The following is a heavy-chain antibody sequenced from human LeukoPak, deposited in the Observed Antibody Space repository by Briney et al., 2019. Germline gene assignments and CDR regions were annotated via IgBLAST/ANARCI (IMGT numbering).Heavy chain of an antibody. D-gene: IGHD6-25*01. Sequence: ASVKVSCKASGYTFTSYYMHWMRQAPGQGPEWMGIINPRGGSTDYTQRFQGRITMTSDTSTSTVYMELNSLRSDDTAVYFCARVGSAAATADYWGQGTLVTVSS. CDR3: ARVGSAAATADY. CDR1: GYTFTSYY. CDR2: INPRGGST. J-gene: IGHJ4*02. V-gene: IGHV1-46*01.